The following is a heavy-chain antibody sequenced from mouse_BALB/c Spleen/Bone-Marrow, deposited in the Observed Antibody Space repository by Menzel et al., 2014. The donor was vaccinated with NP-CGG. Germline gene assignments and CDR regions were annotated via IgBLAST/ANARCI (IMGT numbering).Heavy chain of an antibody. V-gene: IGHV4-1*02. D-gene: IGHD1-1*01. CDR1: GFDFSGYW. J-gene: IGHJ1*01. CDR2: INPDSSTI. Sequence: VQLTESGGGLVQPGGFLKLSCAASGFDFSGYWMSWVRQAPGKGLEWIGEINPDSSTINYTPSLKNKFIISRDNAKNTLYLQMSKVRPEDTALYYCARLNYYGSLFVWGARPTVTVSS. CDR3: ARLNYYGSLFV.